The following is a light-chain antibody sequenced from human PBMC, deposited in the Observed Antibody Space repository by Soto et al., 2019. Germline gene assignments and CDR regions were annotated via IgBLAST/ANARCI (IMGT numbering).Light chain of an antibody. V-gene: IGKV1-39*01. CDR1: QSISTY. Sequence: DIHMARCRCSLSATIVHTVAPACRASQSISTYLRWYLVKPGEAPKLLIYGASTLRTGVPSRFSGSGSGTDFTLTISSLQPEDFATYYCQQRFNIPVNFGQGTRLEIK. CDR3: QQRFNIPVN. J-gene: IGKJ5*01. CDR2: GAS.